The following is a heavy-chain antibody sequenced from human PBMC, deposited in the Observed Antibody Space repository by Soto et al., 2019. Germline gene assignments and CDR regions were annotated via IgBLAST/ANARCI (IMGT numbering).Heavy chain of an antibody. Sequence: SETLSLTCTVSGGSISSGGYYWSWIRQQPGKGLEWIGYIYYSGSTYYNPSLKSRVTISVDTSKNQFSLKLSSVTAADTAVYYCARVSGIAARPKAYYFDYWGQGTLVTVSS. D-gene: IGHD6-6*01. CDR1: GGSISSGGYY. V-gene: IGHV4-31*03. CDR3: ARVSGIAARPKAYYFDY. CDR2: IYYSGST. J-gene: IGHJ4*02.